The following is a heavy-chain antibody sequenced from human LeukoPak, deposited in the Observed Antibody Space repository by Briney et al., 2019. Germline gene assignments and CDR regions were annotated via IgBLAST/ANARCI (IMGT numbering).Heavy chain of an antibody. Sequence: ASVKVSCKASGGTFSSYAISWVRQAPGQGLEWMGWISGYNGSTSYAQNFQGRVTLTTDTSTSTAYMELRRLRYDDTAVYYCARDGITMRAVISYYYGMDVWGQGTTVTVSS. CDR3: ARDGITMRAVISYYYGMDV. V-gene: IGHV1-18*01. D-gene: IGHD3-22*01. CDR1: GGTFSSYA. CDR2: ISGYNGST. J-gene: IGHJ6*02.